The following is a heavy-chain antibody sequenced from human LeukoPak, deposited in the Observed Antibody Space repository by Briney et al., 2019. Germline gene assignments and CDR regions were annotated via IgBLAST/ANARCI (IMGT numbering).Heavy chain of an antibody. CDR2: INPNSGGT. J-gene: IGHJ4*02. CDR3: ARVSPHYDYVWGSYRTDPVFDY. CDR1: GYTFTGYY. V-gene: IGHV1-2*02. Sequence: ASVKASCKASGYTFTGYYMHWVRQAPGQGLEWMGWINPNSGGTNYAQKFQGRVTMTRDTSISTAYMELSRLRSDDTAVYYCARVSPHYDYVWGSYRTDPVFDYWGQGTLVTVSS. D-gene: IGHD3-16*02.